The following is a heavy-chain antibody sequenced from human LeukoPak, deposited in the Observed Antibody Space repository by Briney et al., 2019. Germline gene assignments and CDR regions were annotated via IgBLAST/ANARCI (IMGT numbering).Heavy chain of an antibody. D-gene: IGHD3-3*01. J-gene: IGHJ6*03. CDR1: GYTFTGYY. V-gene: IGHV1-2*02. Sequence: ASVKVSCKASGYTFTGYYMHWVRQAPGQGLEWMGWINPNSGGTNYAQKFQGRVTMTRDTSISTAYMELSRLRSDDTAVYYCARGHYDFWSGYYFGADYCYYMDVWGKGTTVTVSS. CDR2: INPNSGGT. CDR3: ARGHYDFWSGYYFGADYCYYMDV.